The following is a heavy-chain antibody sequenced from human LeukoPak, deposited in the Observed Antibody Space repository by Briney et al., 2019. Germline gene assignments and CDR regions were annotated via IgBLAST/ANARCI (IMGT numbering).Heavy chain of an antibody. CDR1: GGTFSSYT. CDR3: ARATGAASSLYMDV. J-gene: IGHJ6*03. Sequence: SVKVSCKASGGTFSSYTISWVRQAPGQGLEWMGRIIPILGIASYAQKFQGRVTITADKSTSTAYMELSSLRSEDTAVYYCARATGAASSLYMDVWGKGTTVTVSS. D-gene: IGHD1-14*01. V-gene: IGHV1-69*02. CDR2: IIPILGIA.